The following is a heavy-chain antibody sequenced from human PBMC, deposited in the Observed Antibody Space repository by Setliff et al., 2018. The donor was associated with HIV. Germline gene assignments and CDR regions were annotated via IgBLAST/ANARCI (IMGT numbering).Heavy chain of an antibody. CDR2: FYTSGST. CDR1: GGSISSGSYY. Sequence: LSLTCTVSGGSISSGSYYWSWIRQPAGKGLEWIGRFYTSGSTNYSPSLKSRVTMSVDTSKNQFSLKLSSVTAADTAVYYCARANFWSGYYGYWGQGTLVTVSS. V-gene: IGHV4-61*02. J-gene: IGHJ4*02. D-gene: IGHD3-3*01. CDR3: ARANFWSGYYGY.